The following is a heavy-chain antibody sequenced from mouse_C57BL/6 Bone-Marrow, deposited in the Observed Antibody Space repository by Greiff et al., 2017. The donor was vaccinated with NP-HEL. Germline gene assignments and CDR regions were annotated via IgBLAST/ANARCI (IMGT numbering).Heavy chain of an antibody. J-gene: IGHJ4*01. CDR3: ARRYRGLYYYAMDY. CDR2: ISSGSSTI. V-gene: IGHV5-17*01. CDR1: GFTFSDYG. Sequence: DVHLVESGGGLVKPGGSLKLSCAASGFTFSDYGMHWVRQAPEKGLEWVAYISSGSSTIYYAATVKGRFTISRDNAKNTLFLQMTSLRSEDTAMYYCARRYRGLYYYAMDYWGQGTSATVSS. D-gene: IGHD2-12*01.